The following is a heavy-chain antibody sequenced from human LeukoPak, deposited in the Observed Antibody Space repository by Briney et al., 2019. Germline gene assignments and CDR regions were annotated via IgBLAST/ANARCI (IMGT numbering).Heavy chain of an antibody. CDR2: INHGGST. V-gene: IGHV4-34*01. CDR3: ARGTGHCSGGSCTFDY. Sequence: SETLSLTCAVYGESFSGYYWSWIRQPPGEGLEWIGEINHGGSTNYNPSLESRVTVLVDTSKNQFSLKLSSVTAADTAVYYCARGTGHCSGGSCTFDYWGQGTLVTVSS. D-gene: IGHD2-15*01. J-gene: IGHJ4*02. CDR1: GESFSGYY.